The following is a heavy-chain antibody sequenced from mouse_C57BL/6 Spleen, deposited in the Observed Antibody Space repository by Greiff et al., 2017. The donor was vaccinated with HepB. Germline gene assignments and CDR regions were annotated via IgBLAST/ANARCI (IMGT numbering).Heavy chain of an antibody. D-gene: IGHD2-3*01. CDR1: GYTFTDYY. CDR3: ARYGYYEYFDG. CDR2: IYPGSGNT. V-gene: IGHV1-76*01. J-gene: IGHJ1*03. Sequence: VQLQQSGAELVRPGASVKLSCKASGYTFTDYYINWVKQRPGQGLEWIARIYPGSGNTYYNEKFKGKATLTAEKSSSTAYMQLSSLTSEDSAVYFCARYGYYEYFDGWGTGTTVTVSS.